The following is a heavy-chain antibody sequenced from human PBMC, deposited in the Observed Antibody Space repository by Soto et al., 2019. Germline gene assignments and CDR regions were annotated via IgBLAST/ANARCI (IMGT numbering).Heavy chain of an antibody. Sequence: PGESLKISCKGSGYSFTSYWIGWERQMPGKGLEWMGIIYPGDSDTRYSPSFQGQVTISADKSISIAYLQWSSLKASDTAMYYCARRSLGELTHFDYWGQGTLVTVSS. V-gene: IGHV5-51*01. CDR3: ARRSLGELTHFDY. J-gene: IGHJ4*02. CDR1: GYSFTSYW. CDR2: IYPGDSDT. D-gene: IGHD3-10*01.